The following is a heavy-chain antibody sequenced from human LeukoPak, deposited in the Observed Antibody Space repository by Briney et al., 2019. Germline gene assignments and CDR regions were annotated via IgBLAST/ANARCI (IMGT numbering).Heavy chain of an antibody. CDR2: INPNSGGT. CDR1: GYTFTGYY. Sequence: ASVKVSCKASGYTFTGYYMHWVRQAPGQGLEWMGWINPNSGGTNYARKFQGRVTMTRDTSISTAYMELSGLRSDDTAVYYCAAGVTTVTTRIKRWGQGTLVTVSS. J-gene: IGHJ4*02. D-gene: IGHD4-17*01. V-gene: IGHV1-2*02. CDR3: AAGVTTVTTRIKR.